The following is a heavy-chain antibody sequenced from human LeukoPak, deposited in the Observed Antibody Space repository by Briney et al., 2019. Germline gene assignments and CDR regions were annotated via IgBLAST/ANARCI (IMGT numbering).Heavy chain of an antibody. Sequence: SETLSLTCAVYGGSFSGYYWSWIRQPPGKGLEWIGEINRSGSTNYNPSLKSRVTISVDTSKNQFSLKLSSVTAADTAVYYCASLRRDGYNYHTYYYYYMDVWGKGTTVTVSS. D-gene: IGHD5-24*01. CDR3: ASLRRDGYNYHTYYYYYMDV. CDR1: GGSFSGYY. J-gene: IGHJ6*03. V-gene: IGHV4-34*01. CDR2: INRSGST.